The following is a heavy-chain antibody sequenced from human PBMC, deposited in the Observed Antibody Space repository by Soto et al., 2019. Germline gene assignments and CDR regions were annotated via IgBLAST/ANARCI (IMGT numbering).Heavy chain of an antibody. J-gene: IGHJ5*02. D-gene: IGHD6-13*01. CDR2: ISYDGSNK. V-gene: IGHV3-30*18. Sequence: QVQLVESGGGVVQPGRSLRLSCAASGFTFSSYGMHWVRQAPGKGLEWVAVISYDGSNKYYADSVKGRFTISRDNSKNSLYLQMNSLRAEDTAVYYCAKSGGHSSSWYDWFDPWGQGTLVTVSS. CDR1: GFTFSSYG. CDR3: AKSGGHSSSWYDWFDP.